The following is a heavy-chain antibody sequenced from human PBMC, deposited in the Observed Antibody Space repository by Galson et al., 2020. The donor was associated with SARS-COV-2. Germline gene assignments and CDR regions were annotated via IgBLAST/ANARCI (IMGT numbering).Heavy chain of an antibody. Sequence: TGGSLRLSCAASGFTFSSYWMHWVRQAPGKGLVWVSRINSDGSSTSYADSVKGRFTISRDNAKNTLYLQMNSLRAEDTAVYYCARESPELLVWNWFDPWGQGTLVTVSS. J-gene: IGHJ5*02. CDR1: GFTFSSYW. V-gene: IGHV3-74*01. D-gene: IGHD1-26*01. CDR3: ARESPELLVWNWFDP. CDR2: INSDGSST.